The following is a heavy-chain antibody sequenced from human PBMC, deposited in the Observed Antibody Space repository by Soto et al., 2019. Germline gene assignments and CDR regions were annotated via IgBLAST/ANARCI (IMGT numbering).Heavy chain of an antibody. Sequence: QVQLVQSGAEVKKPGSSVKVSCKASGGTFSSYTISWVRQAPGQGLEWMGRIIPILGIANYAQKFQGRVTSTADKSTSTAYMELSSLRSEDTAVYYCARVNYDILTGDYYFDYWGQGTLVTVSS. CDR2: IIPILGIA. D-gene: IGHD3-9*01. V-gene: IGHV1-69*02. CDR3: ARVNYDILTGDYYFDY. J-gene: IGHJ4*02. CDR1: GGTFSSYT.